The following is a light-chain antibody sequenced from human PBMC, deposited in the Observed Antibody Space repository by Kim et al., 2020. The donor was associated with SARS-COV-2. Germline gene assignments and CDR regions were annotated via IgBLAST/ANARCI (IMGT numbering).Light chain of an antibody. Sequence: ALGQTVRITCPGDSLRSYYASWYQQKPGQAPVLVIYGKNNRPSGIPDRFSGSSSGNTASLTITGAQAEDEADYYCNSRDSSGNHLVFGGGTQLT. CDR2: GKN. CDR1: SLRSYY. V-gene: IGLV3-19*01. J-gene: IGLJ2*01. CDR3: NSRDSSGNHLV.